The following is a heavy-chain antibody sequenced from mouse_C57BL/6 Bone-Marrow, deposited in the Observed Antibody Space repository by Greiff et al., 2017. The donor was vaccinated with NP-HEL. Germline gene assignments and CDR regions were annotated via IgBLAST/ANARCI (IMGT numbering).Heavy chain of an antibody. CDR2: INPSSGYT. V-gene: IGHV1-4*01. CDR3: AREIYYGYDGFMDY. D-gene: IGHD2-2*01. Sequence: VKLMESGAELARPGASVKMSCKASGYTFTSYTMHWVKQRPGQGLEWIGYINPSSGYTKYNQKFKDKATLTADKSSSTAYMQLSSLTSEDSAVYYCAREIYYGYDGFMDYWGQGTSVTVSS. J-gene: IGHJ4*01. CDR1: GYTFTSYT.